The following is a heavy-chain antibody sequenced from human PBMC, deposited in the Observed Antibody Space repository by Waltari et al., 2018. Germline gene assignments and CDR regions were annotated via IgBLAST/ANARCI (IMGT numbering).Heavy chain of an antibody. CDR2: IYHSGTP. CDR1: GGSISSSNW. V-gene: IGHV4-4*02. D-gene: IGHD2-21*02. CDR3: ASYCGGDCSPAYYYYGMDV. Sequence: QVQLQESGPGLVKPSGTLSLTCAVSGGSISSSNWWSWVRQPQGKGLEWIGEIYHSGTPNYNPALKIRVTISVDQSKNQFSLKLSSVTAADTAVYYGASYCGGDCSPAYYYYGMDVWGQGTTVTVSS. J-gene: IGHJ6*02.